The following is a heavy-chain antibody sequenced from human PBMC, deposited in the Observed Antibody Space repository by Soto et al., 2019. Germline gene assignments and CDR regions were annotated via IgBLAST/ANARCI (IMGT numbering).Heavy chain of an antibody. CDR2: ISAYNGNT. D-gene: IGHD3-9*01. V-gene: IGHV1-18*01. Sequence: QVPLVQSGAEVKKPGASVKVSCKASGYTFTSYGISWVRQAPGQGLEWMGWISAYNGNTNYAQKLQGRVTMTTDTSTSTAYMELRSLRSDDTAVYYCAREGGRYFAVMPYYYYGMDVWGQGTTVTVSS. J-gene: IGHJ6*02. CDR3: AREGGRYFAVMPYYYYGMDV. CDR1: GYTFTSYG.